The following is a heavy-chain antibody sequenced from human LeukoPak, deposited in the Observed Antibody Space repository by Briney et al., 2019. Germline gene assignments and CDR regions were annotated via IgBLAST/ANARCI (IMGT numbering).Heavy chain of an antibody. Sequence: GASVMVSCKASGYTFTSYGISWVRRAPGHGLEWMGWISAYNGNTNYAQKLQGRVTMTTDTSTSTAYMELGSLRSDDTAVYYCATGPPSPDNGVSVYYLDYWGQGTLVTVSS. CDR1: GYTFTSYG. CDR3: ATGPPSPDNGVSVYYLDY. J-gene: IGHJ4*02. V-gene: IGHV1-18*01. CDR2: ISAYNGNT. D-gene: IGHD1-1*01.